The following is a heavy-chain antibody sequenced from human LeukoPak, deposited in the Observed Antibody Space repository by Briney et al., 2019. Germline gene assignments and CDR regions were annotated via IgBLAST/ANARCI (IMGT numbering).Heavy chain of an antibody. Sequence: GGSLRLSCAASGFTFSTFAMNWVRQAPGKGLEWVSFISSNSGITYYADSVKGRFTISRDSAKHSLYLQMHSLRAEDTAVYYCARGLGTVVVVPAPDSFDLWGQGTMATVSS. D-gene: IGHD2-15*01. J-gene: IGHJ3*01. V-gene: IGHV3-48*01. CDR2: ISSNSGIT. CDR1: GFTFSTFA. CDR3: ARGLGTVVVVPAPDSFDL.